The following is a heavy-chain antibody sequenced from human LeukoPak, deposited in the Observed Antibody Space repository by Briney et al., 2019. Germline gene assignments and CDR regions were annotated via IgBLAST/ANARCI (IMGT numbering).Heavy chain of an antibody. Sequence: GGSLRLSCAASGFTFSSYVMSWVRQAPGKGLEWVSAVSGSGGSTYYADSVKGRFTISRDSFKNTLYLQMNSLRAEDTAVYYCAKCSGGTCYSSLDYWGQGTLVTVSS. J-gene: IGHJ4*02. D-gene: IGHD2-15*01. CDR2: VSGSGGST. CDR3: AKCSGGTCYSSLDY. CDR1: GFTFSSYV. V-gene: IGHV3-23*01.